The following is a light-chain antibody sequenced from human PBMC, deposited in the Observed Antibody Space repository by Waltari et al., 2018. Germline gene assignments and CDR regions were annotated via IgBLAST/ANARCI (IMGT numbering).Light chain of an antibody. CDR3: SSYGSSEV. J-gene: IGLJ2*01. CDR1: SRNVGSYNY. Sequence: QSALTQPPSASGPPGQSVTISRTGPSRNVGSYNYVTWYQQHPGKAPKLIIAEVNKRSSGVPDRFSGSKSDNTASLTVSGLQAEDEADYYCSSYGSSEVFGGGTKVTVL. CDR2: EVN. V-gene: IGLV2-8*01.